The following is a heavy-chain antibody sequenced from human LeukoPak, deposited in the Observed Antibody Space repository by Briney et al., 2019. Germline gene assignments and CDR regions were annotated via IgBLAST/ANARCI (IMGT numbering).Heavy chain of an antibody. D-gene: IGHD3-9*01. Sequence: ASVKVSCKASGYTFTIYDINWVRQATGQGLEWMGWMNPNSGNTGYAQKFQGRVTMTRNTSISTAYMELSSLRSEDTAVYYCARVRVDYDILTGYYRLDGMDVWGQGTTVTVSS. CDR3: ARVRVDYDILTGYYRLDGMDV. J-gene: IGHJ6*02. CDR1: GYTFTIYD. CDR2: MNPNSGNT. V-gene: IGHV1-8*01.